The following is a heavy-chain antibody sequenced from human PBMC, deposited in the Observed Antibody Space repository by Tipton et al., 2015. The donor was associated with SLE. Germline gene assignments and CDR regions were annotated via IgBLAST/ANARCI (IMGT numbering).Heavy chain of an antibody. J-gene: IGHJ4*02. CDR3: ARRDITSGLDF. V-gene: IGHV4-39*07. CDR2: IYHDGST. CDR1: GGSISTTSYY. D-gene: IGHD3-10*01. Sequence: TLSLTCSVSGGSISTTSYYWGWIRQPPGKGLEWIANIYHDGSTYYNPSLKSRVTISLDTSKNQFSLKLSSVTAADTAVYYCARRDITSGLDFWGQGTLVTVPS.